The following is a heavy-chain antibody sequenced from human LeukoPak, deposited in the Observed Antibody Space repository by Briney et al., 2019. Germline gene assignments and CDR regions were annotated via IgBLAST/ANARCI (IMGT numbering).Heavy chain of an antibody. V-gene: IGHV4-59*01. CDR3: ARGSKDIVVVPAARYYYMDV. CDR1: GGSISSYY. J-gene: IGHJ6*03. Sequence: SETLSLTCTVSGGSISSYYWSWIRQPPGKGLEWIGYIYYSGSTNYNPSLKSRVTISVDTSKNQFSLKLSSVTAADTAVYYCARGSKDIVVVPAARYYYMDVWGKGTTVTVSS. CDR2: IYYSGST. D-gene: IGHD2-2*01.